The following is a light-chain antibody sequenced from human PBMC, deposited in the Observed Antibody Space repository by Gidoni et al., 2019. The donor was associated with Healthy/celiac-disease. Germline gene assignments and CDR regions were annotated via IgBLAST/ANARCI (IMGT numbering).Light chain of an antibody. CDR2: GAS. J-gene: IGKJ2*01. CDR1: QSVSSSY. V-gene: IGKV3D-7*01. Sequence: EIVMTQSPATLSLSPGDRATLSCRASQSVSSSYLSWYQQKPGQAPRLLIYGASTRATGIPARFSGSGSGTDFTLTISSLQPEDFAVYYCQQDYNLPPYTFGQGTKLEIK. CDR3: QQDYNLPPYT.